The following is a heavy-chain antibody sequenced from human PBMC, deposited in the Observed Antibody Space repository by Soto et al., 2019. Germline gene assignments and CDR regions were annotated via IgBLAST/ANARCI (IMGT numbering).Heavy chain of an antibody. CDR3: ARGYYSSSWRGFDY. V-gene: IGHV1-2*02. CDR2: MNPNSGGT. J-gene: IGHJ4*02. CDR1: GYTFSGYF. Sequence: QVQLVQSGADVKKPGASVKVSCKTSGYTFSGYFMHWLRQAPGQGLEWMGWMNPNSGGTDYAQNVQGRVSMTWDTYISTACMELSRLGSDDTDIYYCARGYYSSSWRGFDYWGQGTLVTVSS. D-gene: IGHD6-13*01.